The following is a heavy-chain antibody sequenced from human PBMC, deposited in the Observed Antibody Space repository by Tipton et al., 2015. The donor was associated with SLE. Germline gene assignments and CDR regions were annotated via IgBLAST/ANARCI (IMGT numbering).Heavy chain of an antibody. D-gene: IGHD6-13*01. CDR1: GGSFSGYY. J-gene: IGHJ4*02. Sequence: TQSLTCAVYGGSFSGYYWSWIRQPPGKGLEWIGEINHSGSTNYNPSLKSRVTISVDTSKNQFSLKLSSVTAADTAVYYCARGYSSSWSYLDYWGQGTLVTVSS. CDR3: ARGYSSSWSYLDY. V-gene: IGHV4-34*01. CDR2: INHSGST.